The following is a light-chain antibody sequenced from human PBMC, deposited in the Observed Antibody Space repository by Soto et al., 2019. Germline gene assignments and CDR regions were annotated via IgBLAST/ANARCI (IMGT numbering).Light chain of an antibody. CDR3: QQYDNLPLT. CDR2: DAS. CDR1: QSISSY. Sequence: DIQMTQSPSSLSASVGDRVTTTCRASQSISSYLNWYQQKPGKAPKLLIYDASNLETGVPSRFSGSGSGTDFTFTISSLQPEDIATYYCQQYDNLPLTFGGGTKVDIK. J-gene: IGKJ4*01. V-gene: IGKV1-33*01.